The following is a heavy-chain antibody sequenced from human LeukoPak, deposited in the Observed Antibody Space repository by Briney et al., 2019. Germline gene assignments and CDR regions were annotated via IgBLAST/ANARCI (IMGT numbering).Heavy chain of an antibody. D-gene: IGHD3-22*01. J-gene: IGHJ4*02. CDR2: INPNSGGT. V-gene: IGHV1-2*02. CDR3: ARGDYYYDRSPPNFDY. Sequence: ASVKVSCKASGYTFTGYYMHWVRQAPGQGLEWMGWINPNSGGTNYAQKSQGRVTMTRDTSISTAYMELSRLRSDDTAVYYCARGDYYYDRSPPNFDYWGQGTLVTVSS. CDR1: GYTFTGYY.